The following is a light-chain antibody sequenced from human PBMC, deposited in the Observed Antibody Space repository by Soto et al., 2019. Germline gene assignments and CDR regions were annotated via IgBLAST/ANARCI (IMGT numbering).Light chain of an antibody. CDR1: QSISSN. CDR2: AAS. V-gene: IGKV1-39*01. J-gene: IGKJ4*01. CDR3: QQSYSTPLT. Sequence: DIQMTQSPSSLSASVGDRVTITCRASQSISSNLNLYQQKPGKAPKLLIYAASNLQSGVPSTFSGSGSGTDFTLTISSLQPEDFATYYGQQSYSTPLTFGGGTKVDIK.